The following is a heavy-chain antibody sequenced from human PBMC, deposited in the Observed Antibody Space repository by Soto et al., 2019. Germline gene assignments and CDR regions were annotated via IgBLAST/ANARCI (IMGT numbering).Heavy chain of an antibody. D-gene: IGHD6-6*01. CDR3: AISPIPARPAWFDP. J-gene: IGHJ5*02. CDR2: ISFDGGNK. Sequence: QVQLVESGGGVVQPGRSLRLSCAASGFTFSSYAMHWVRQAPGKGLEWVAVISFDGGNKYYADSVKGRFTISRDNSKNTLYLQRNSLSAYDTSVNFCAISPIPARPAWFDPWGQGTLVTVSS. CDR1: GFTFSSYA. V-gene: IGHV3-30-3*01.